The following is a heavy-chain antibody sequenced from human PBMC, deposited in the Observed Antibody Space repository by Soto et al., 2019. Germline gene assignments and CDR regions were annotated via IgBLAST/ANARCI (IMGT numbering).Heavy chain of an antibody. CDR2: ISGSGGST. CDR3: AKGLLGIAVADGFDY. CDR1: GFTFRSYA. D-gene: IGHD6-19*01. V-gene: IGHV3-23*01. Sequence: EVQLLESGGGLVQPGGSLRLSCAASGFTFRSYAMSWVRQAPGKELEWVSAISGSGGSTYYADSVKGRFTISRDNSKNTLYRQMISLRGEDTAVYYCAKGLLGIAVADGFDYWGQGTLVTVSS. J-gene: IGHJ4*02.